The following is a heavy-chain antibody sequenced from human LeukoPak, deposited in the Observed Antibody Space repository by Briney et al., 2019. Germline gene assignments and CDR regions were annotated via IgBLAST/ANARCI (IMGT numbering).Heavy chain of an antibody. D-gene: IGHD6-13*01. CDR2: IWYDGSNK. CDR3: ARVNGAAAGTWWFDP. V-gene: IGHV3-33*01. J-gene: IGHJ5*02. Sequence: GGSLRLSCAASGFTFSSYGMHWVRQAPGKGLEWVAVIWYDGSNKYYADSVKGRFTISRDNSKNTLYLQMNSLRAEDTAVYYCARVNGAAAGTWWFDPWGQGTLVTVPS. CDR1: GFTFSSYG.